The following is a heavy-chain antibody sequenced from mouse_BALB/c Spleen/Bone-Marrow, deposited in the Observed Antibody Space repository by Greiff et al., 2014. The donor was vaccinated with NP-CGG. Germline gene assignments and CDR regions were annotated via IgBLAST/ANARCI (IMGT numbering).Heavy chain of an antibody. Sequence: QVQLQQSGPELVRPGESVRISCKGSGYTFTDYAIHWVKQSHAKSLEWIGVISIYSDSTNYDQKFKGKATMTVDISSSTAYMELARLTSEDSAIYYCARRHGSSYGGAMDYWGQGTSVTVSS. CDR3: ARRHGSSYGGAMDY. V-gene: IGHV1-67*01. CDR2: ISIYSDST. J-gene: IGHJ4*01. D-gene: IGHD1-1*01. CDR1: GYTFTDYA.